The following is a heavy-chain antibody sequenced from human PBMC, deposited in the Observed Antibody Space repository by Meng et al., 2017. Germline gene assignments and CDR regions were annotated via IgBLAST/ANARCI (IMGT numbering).Heavy chain of an antibody. CDR1: GGSISSSNW. Sequence: QGHLQGSGPGLVKPSGTLSLTCAVSGGSISSSNWWSWVRQPPGKGLEWIGEIYHSGSTNYNPSLKSRVTISVDKSKNQFSLKLSSVTAADTAVYYCARMSVLLWFGELFLNWGQGTLVTVSS. J-gene: IGHJ4*02. CDR2: IYHSGST. D-gene: IGHD3-10*01. V-gene: IGHV4-4*02. CDR3: ARMSVLLWFGELFLN.